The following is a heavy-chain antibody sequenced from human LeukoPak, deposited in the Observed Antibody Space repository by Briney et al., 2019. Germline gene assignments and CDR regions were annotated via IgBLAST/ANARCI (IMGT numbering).Heavy chain of an antibody. CDR3: ARLSTPRAFDI. V-gene: IGHV5-51*01. D-gene: IGHD2-15*01. Sequence: GASLKISCXGSGYSFTSYWIGWVRLMPGKGLEWMGIIYPGDSDTRYSPSFQGQVTISADKSISTAYLQWSSLKASDTAMYYCARLSTPRAFDIWGQGTMVTVSS. CDR1: GYSFTSYW. J-gene: IGHJ3*02. CDR2: IYPGDSDT.